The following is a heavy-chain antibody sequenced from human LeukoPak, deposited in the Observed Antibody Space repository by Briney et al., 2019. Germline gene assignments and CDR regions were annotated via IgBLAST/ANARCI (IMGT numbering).Heavy chain of an antibody. CDR3: ARQGYYHDSSGYYGYYFDY. D-gene: IGHD3-22*01. Sequence: NPSETLSLTRTVSGGSISSYYWSWIRQPAGKGLEWIGRIYTSGSTNYNPSLKSRVTMSVDTSKNQFSLKLSSVTAADTAVYYCARQGYYHDSSGYYGYYFDYWGQGTLVTVSS. CDR2: IYTSGST. J-gene: IGHJ4*02. V-gene: IGHV4-4*07. CDR1: GGSISSYY.